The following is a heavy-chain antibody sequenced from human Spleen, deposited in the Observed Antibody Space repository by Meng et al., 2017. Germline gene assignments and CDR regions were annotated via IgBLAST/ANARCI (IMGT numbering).Heavy chain of an antibody. V-gene: IGHV3-21*01. CDR2: ISGSSTYI. Sequence: GESLKISCAASGFTVSSNYMSWVRQAPGKGLEWVSSISGSSTYIYYADSVKGRFTISRDNAKNSLYLQMNSLRAEDTAVYYCARDPSALDIWGQGTMVTVSS. CDR3: ARDPSALDI. J-gene: IGHJ3*02. CDR1: GFTVSSNY.